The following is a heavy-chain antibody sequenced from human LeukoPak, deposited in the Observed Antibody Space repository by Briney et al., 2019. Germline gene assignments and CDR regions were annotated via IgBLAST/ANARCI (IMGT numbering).Heavy chain of an antibody. CDR1: GFTFGSSG. Sequence: GGSLRLSCAASGFTFGSSGMHWVRQAPGKGLEWVAFIWHDGSNKYYGDSMKGRFTISRDNSKNTLYLQMSSLRAEDTAVYYCVRDLLTLPQKYFDSWGQGTLVSVSS. D-gene: IGHD3-9*01. CDR2: IWHDGSNK. V-gene: IGHV3-30*02. CDR3: VRDLLTLPQKYFDS. J-gene: IGHJ4*02.